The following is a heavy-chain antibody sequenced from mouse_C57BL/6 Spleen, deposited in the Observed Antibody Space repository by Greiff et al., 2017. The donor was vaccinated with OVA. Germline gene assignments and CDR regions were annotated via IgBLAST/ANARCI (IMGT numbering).Heavy chain of an antibody. Sequence: QVQLQQSGAELVRPGASVTLSCKASGYTFTDYEMHWVKQTPVHGLEWIGAIDPETGGTAYNQKFKGKAILTADKSSSTAYMELRSLTSEDSAVYYCTRPYYYGSSYYFDYWGQGTTLTVSS. CDR2: IDPETGGT. CDR3: TRPYYYGSSYYFDY. D-gene: IGHD1-1*01. V-gene: IGHV1-15*01. CDR1: GYTFTDYE. J-gene: IGHJ2*01.